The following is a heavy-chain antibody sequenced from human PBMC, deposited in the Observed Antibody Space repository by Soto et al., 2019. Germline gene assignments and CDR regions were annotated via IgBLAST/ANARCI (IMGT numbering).Heavy chain of an antibody. J-gene: IGHJ5*02. D-gene: IGHD3-22*01. Sequence: PSETLSLTCTVSGGSISSYYWSWIRQPPGKGLEWIGYIYYSGSTNYNPSLKSRVTISVDTSKNQFSLKLSSVTAADTAVYYCARERGGGSGLISWFDPWGQGTLVTVSS. CDR3: ARERGGGSGLISWFDP. CDR1: GGSISSYY. V-gene: IGHV4-59*01. CDR2: IYYSGST.